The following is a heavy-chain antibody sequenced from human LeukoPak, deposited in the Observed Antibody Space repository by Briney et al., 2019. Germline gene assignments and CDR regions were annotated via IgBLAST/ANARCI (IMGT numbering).Heavy chain of an antibody. V-gene: IGHV3-23*01. CDR2: ISGTGVST. CDR3: ARRMYYYDSSGYYSPLGYGMDV. Sequence: GGSLRLSCAASGFTFSNYAMSWVRQAPGKGLEWVSGISGTGVSTYYSDSVKGRFTISRDNSKNTLYLQMSSLRAEDTAVYYCARRMYYYDSSGYYSPLGYGMDVWGQGTTVTVSS. CDR1: GFTFSNYA. D-gene: IGHD3-22*01. J-gene: IGHJ6*02.